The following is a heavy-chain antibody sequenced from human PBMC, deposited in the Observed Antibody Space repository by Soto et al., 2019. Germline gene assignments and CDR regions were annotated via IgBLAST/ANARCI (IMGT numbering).Heavy chain of an antibody. J-gene: IGHJ6*02. V-gene: IGHV3-9*01. CDR3: AKSTGGTANGMGV. D-gene: IGHD2-8*02. CDR1: GFTFDDYA. Sequence: EVQLVESGGGLVQPGKSLRLSCDASGFTFDDYAMHWVRQAPGKGLEWVSGISWKSSSIGYADSVKGRFTISRDNAKNSLYLQMNSLTTEDTALYYCAKSTGGTANGMGVWGQGTTVIVSS. CDR2: ISWKSSSI.